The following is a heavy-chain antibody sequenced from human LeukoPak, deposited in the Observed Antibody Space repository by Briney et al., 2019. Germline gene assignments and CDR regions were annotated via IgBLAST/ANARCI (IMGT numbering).Heavy chain of an antibody. CDR1: GGSISSSNW. D-gene: IGHD6-13*01. CDR3: ARVIHHGGVYPFDD. CDR2: IYHSGST. V-gene: IGHV4-4*02. Sequence: SETLSLTCAVSGGSISSSNWWSCVRQPPGKGLEWIGEIYHSGSTSYNPSLKSRVTIPVDTSKNQFSLNLSSVTAADTAVYYCARVIHHGGVYPFDDWGQGTLVTVSS. J-gene: IGHJ4*02.